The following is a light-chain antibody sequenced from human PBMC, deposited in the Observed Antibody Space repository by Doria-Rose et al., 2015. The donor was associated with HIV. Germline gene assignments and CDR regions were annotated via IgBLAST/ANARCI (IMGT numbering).Light chain of an antibody. CDR3: HQYGTSWT. V-gene: IGKV3-20*01. CDR2: DGS. CDR1: QSFSSTY. Sequence: TQSPGTLSLSPGERATLSCRASQSFSSTYLAWYQQKPGQAPSLLIYDGSTRATGIQDRFSANGSGTDFTLTINRLEPEDFALYYCHQYGTSWTFGQGTKVEI. J-gene: IGKJ1*01.